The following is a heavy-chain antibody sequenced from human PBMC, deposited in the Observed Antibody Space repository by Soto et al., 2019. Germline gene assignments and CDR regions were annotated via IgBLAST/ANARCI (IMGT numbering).Heavy chain of an antibody. CDR1: GFTFSSYA. D-gene: IGHD5-12*01. V-gene: IGHV3-23*01. J-gene: IGHJ4*02. CDR3: AKDPDLIVATITVDY. CDR2: ISGSGGST. Sequence: PGGSLRLSCAASGFTFSSYAMSWVRQAPGKGLEWVSAISGSGGSTYYADSVKGRFTISRDNSKNTLYLQMNSLRAEDTAVYYCAKDPDLIVATITVDYWGQGTLVPVSS.